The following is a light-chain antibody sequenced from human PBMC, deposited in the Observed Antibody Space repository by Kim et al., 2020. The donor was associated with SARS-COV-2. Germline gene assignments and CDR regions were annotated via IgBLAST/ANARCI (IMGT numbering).Light chain of an antibody. CDR1: QDISNY. J-gene: IGKJ2*01. CDR2: DAS. Sequence: SASVGDRVTITCQASQDISNYLNWYQQKPGKAPKLLLYDASNLETGVPSRFSGSGSGTDFTFTISSLQPEDIATYYCHQYDNLPRTFGQGTKLEI. V-gene: IGKV1-33*01. CDR3: HQYDNLPRT.